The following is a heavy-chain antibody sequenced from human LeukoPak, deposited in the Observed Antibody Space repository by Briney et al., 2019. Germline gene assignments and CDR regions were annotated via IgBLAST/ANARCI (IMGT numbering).Heavy chain of an antibody. D-gene: IGHD3-10*01. CDR1: GFIFNNFA. V-gene: IGHV3-23*01. Sequence: PGGSLRLSCAASGFIFNNFAITWVRQAPGKELEGVSTISGDGADKYYADSVKGRFIVSRDNLKNTAYLQMNSLRAEDTAVYYCAKGGFAAGSAFVPYWGQGTLVTVSS. J-gene: IGHJ4*02. CDR2: ISGDGADK. CDR3: AKGGFAAGSAFVPY.